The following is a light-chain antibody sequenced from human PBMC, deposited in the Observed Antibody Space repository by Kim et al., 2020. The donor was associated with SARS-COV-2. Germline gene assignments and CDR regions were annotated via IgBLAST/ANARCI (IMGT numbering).Light chain of an antibody. CDR3: HKYKKWRPHT. J-gene: IGKJ2*01. CDR1: QSVSSS. V-gene: IGKV3-15*01. Sequence: EIVMTQSPATLSVSPGERATLSCRASQSVSSSLAWYQQRPGQAPRLLIYGASTRATGIPARFSGSGSGTEFTLTISSLQSEDFALYYCHKYKKWRPHTLGQGPSWRS. CDR2: GAS.